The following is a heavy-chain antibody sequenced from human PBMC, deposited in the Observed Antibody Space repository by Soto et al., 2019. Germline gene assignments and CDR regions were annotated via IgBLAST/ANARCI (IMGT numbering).Heavy chain of an antibody. CDR1: GGTFSSYT. J-gene: IGHJ6*02. CDR3: AREPYCSGGSCYYYYGMDV. CDR2: IIPILGIA. Sequence: QVQLVQSGAEVKKPGSLVKVSCKASGGTFSSYTISWVRQAPGQGLEWMGRIIPILGIANYAQKFQGRVTITADKSTSTAYMELSSLRSEDTAVYYCAREPYCSGGSCYYYYGMDVWGQGTTVTVSS. D-gene: IGHD2-15*01. V-gene: IGHV1-69*08.